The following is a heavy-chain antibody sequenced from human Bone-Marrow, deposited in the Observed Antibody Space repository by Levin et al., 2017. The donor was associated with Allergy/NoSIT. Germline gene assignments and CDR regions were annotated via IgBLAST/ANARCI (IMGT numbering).Heavy chain of an antibody. CDR3: ARDFRYCSGGSCYGDAFDI. CDR2: ISSSSSYI. J-gene: IGHJ3*02. V-gene: IGHV3-21*01. D-gene: IGHD2-15*01. CDR1: GFTFSSYS. Sequence: GGSLRLSCAASGFTFSSYSMNWVRQAPGKGLEWVSSISSSSSYIYYADSVKGRFTISRDNAKNSLYLQMNSLRAEDTAVYYCARDFRYCSGGSCYGDAFDIWGQGTMVTVSS.